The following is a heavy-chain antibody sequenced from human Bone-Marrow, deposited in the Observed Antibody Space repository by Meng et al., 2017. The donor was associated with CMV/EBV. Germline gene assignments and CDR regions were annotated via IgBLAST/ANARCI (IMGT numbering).Heavy chain of an antibody. CDR2: IYYSGST. CDR1: GGSISSSSYY. V-gene: IGHV4-39*02. Sequence: AGTLSLSCTVSGGSISSSSYYWGWIRQPPGKGLEWIGSIYYSGSTYYNPSLKSRVTISVDTSKNQFSLKLSSVTAADTAVYYFAIESYECREGREDWYFDLWGRGTLVTVSS. D-gene: IGHD5-24*01. CDR3: AIESYECREGREDWYFDL. J-gene: IGHJ2*01.